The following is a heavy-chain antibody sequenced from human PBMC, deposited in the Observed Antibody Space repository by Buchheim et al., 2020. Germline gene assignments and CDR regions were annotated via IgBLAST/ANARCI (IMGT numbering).Heavy chain of an antibody. J-gene: IGHJ4*02. Sequence: QVQLVESGGGLVKPGGSLRLSCAASGFTFSDYYMTWIRQAPGKGLEWVSYISSSSSYTNYADSVKGRFTISRDNAENSLYLQMNYLRAGDTAMYYCARASNSDFWSGYYGIRAYYFDYWGQGAL. V-gene: IGHV3-11*05. CDR3: ARASNSDFWSGYYGIRAYYFDY. D-gene: IGHD3-3*01. CDR1: GFTFSDYY. CDR2: ISSSSSYT.